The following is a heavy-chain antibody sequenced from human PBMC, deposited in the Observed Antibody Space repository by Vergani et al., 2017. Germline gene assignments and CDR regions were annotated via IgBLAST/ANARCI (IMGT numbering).Heavy chain of an antibody. V-gene: IGHV4-61*05. J-gene: IGHJ6*02. CDR2: IYYSGST. Sequence: QLQLQESGPGLVKPSETLSLTCTVSGGSISSSSYYWGWIRQPPGKGLEWIGYIYYSGSTNYNPSLKSRVTISVDTSKNQFSLKLSSVTAADTAVYYCASLPRGDYYGMDVWGQGTTVTVSS. CDR1: GGSISSSSYY. CDR3: ASLPRGDYYGMDV.